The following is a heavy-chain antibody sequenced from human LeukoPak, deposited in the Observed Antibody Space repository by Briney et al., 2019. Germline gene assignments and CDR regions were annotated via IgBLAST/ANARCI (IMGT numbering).Heavy chain of an antibody. V-gene: IGHV1-8*01. D-gene: IGHD3-3*01. CDR3: ASLGYDFWSGYLLTHYYYGMDV. J-gene: IGHJ6*02. CDR1: GYTFTSYG. Sequence: GASVKVSCKASGYTFTSYGINWVRQATGQGLEWMGWMNPNSGNTGYAQKFQGRVTMTRNTSISTAYMELSSLRSEDTAVYYCASLGYDFWSGYLLTHYYYGMDVWGQGTTVTVSS. CDR2: MNPNSGNT.